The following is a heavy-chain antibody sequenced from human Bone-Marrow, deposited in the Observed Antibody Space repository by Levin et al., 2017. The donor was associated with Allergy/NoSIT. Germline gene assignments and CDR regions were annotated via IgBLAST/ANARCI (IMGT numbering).Heavy chain of an antibody. J-gene: IGHJ4*02. CDR3: AGHLMTTVTDVDH. Sequence: ASETLSLTCTVSGGSINNGGYYWSWIRHRPGKGLEWIGYIYHRGSTHYNPSLESRVTMSVDTSQNQFSLKLSSVTAADTAVYYCAGHLMTTVTDVDHWGQGALVTVSS. CDR1: GGSINNGGYY. CDR2: IYHRGST. V-gene: IGHV4-31*03. D-gene: IGHD4-17*01.